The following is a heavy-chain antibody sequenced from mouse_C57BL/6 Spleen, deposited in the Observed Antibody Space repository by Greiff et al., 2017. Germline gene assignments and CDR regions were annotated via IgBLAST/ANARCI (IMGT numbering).Heavy chain of an antibody. J-gene: IGHJ2*01. V-gene: IGHV5-6*01. CDR2: ISSGGSYT. Sequence: EVQLQESGGDLVKPGGSLKLSCAASGFTFSSYGMSWVRQTPDKRLEWVATISSGGSYTYYPDSVKGRFTISRDNAKNTLYLQMSSLKSEDTAMYYCARDPLVTTVFDYWGQGTTLTVSS. CDR1: GFTFSSYG. CDR3: ARDPLVTTVFDY. D-gene: IGHD2-2*01.